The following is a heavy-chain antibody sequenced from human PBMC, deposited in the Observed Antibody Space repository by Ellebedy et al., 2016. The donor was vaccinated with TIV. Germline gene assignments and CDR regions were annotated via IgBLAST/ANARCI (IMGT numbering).Heavy chain of an antibody. D-gene: IGHD2-15*01. V-gene: IGHV4-39*07. CDR2: MYYSGST. CDR1: GGSIISSAYY. Sequence: SETLSLXXTVSGGSIISSAYYWGWIRQPPGKGLEWIGSMYYSGSTYYNPSLKSRVTIAGDTSKNQFSLEVRSLTAADTAVYYCARLRVVAPGFYYYAMDVWGQGTTVIVSS. J-gene: IGHJ6*02. CDR3: ARLRVVAPGFYYYAMDV.